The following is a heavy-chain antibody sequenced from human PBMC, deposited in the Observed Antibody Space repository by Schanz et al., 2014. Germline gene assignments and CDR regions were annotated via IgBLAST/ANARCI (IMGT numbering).Heavy chain of an antibody. CDR3: TKGRTFGR. D-gene: IGHD3-16*01. J-gene: IGHJ4*02. V-gene: IGHV1-8*01. Sequence: QLMQSGSEVRKPGASVRVSCKASGYSFTTYDVNWVRQATGQGLEWMGWMNSKTGNTGYAQRFQGRVTITRNTSITTAYLELSSLRSGDTAVYYCTKGRTFGRWGQGTLVTVSS. CDR2: MNSKTGNT. CDR1: GYSFTTYD.